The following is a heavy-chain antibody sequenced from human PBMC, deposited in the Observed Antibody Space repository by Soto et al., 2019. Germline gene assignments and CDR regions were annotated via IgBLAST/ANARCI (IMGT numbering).Heavy chain of an antibody. CDR1: GYTFTNYA. Sequence: QVQLVQSGAEVKKPGASVKVSCKASGYTFTNYAMHWVRQAPGQRLEWMGWINAAIGNKKYSQKFQGSVTITRDTAVNTAYMELRSLRSEDTAVYYCAGRNIYGSGSYSLDYWGQGTLVTVSS. D-gene: IGHD3-10*01. CDR2: INAAIGNK. CDR3: AGRNIYGSGSYSLDY. V-gene: IGHV1-3*01. J-gene: IGHJ4*02.